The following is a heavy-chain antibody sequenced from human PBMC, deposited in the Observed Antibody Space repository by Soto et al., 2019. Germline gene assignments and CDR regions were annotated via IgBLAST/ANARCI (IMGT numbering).Heavy chain of an antibody. CDR2: ISGSGASP. J-gene: IGHJ4*02. D-gene: IGHD2-2*01. CDR1: GFTFSTYT. CDR3: AKARCSTTTCYVPDY. V-gene: IGHV3-23*01. Sequence: PGGSLRLSCAASGFTFSTYTMSWVRRAPGKGLEWVSAISGSGASPSYADSVQGRFTISRDNPKRTLYLQMNNLRAEDTAVYYCAKARCSTTTCYVPDYWGQGTLVTVSS.